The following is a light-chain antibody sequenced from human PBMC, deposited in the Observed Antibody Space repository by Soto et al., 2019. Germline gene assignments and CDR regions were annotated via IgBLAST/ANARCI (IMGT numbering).Light chain of an antibody. CDR2: AAS. V-gene: IGKV3-20*01. Sequence: EIVLTQSPGTLSLSPGERATLSCRASQSINNGYIAWYQQKPGQAPRLLIYAASSRATGIPDRFSGSGSGTDFTLTISRLEPEDFALYYCQQFGSSPGFTFGPGTKVDIK. CDR1: QSINNGY. CDR3: QQFGSSPGFT. J-gene: IGKJ3*01.